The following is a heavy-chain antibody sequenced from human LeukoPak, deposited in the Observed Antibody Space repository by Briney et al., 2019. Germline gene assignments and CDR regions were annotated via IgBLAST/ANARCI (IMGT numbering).Heavy chain of an antibody. CDR1: GFTFSDYY. CDR2: INTDGSST. J-gene: IGHJ4*02. V-gene: IGHV3-74*01. CDR3: ARIPYRGSSGIDY. D-gene: IGHD3-22*01. Sequence: GGSLRLSCAASGFTFSDYYMSWIRQAPGKGLVWVSRINTDGSSTSYADSVKGRFTISRDNAKNTLYLQMNSLRAEDTAVYYCARIPYRGSSGIDYWGQGTLVTVSS.